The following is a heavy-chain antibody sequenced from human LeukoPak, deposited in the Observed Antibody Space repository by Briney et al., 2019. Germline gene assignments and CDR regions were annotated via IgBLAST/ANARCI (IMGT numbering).Heavy chain of an antibody. CDR3: AAMDAFDI. Sequence: PEGSLRLSCAASGFTFSSYAMHWVRQAPGKGLEWVAVISYDGSNKYYADSVKGRFTISRDNSKNTLYLQMNSLRAEDTAVYYCAAMDAFDIWGQGTMVTVSS. V-gene: IGHV3-30-3*01. CDR2: ISYDGSNK. J-gene: IGHJ3*02. CDR1: GFTFSSYA.